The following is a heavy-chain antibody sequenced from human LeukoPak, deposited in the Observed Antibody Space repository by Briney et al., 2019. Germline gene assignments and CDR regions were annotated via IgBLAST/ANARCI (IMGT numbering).Heavy chain of an antibody. CDR1: GLAFSAYK. J-gene: IGHJ4*02. V-gene: IGHV4-4*02. D-gene: IGHD4-23*01. CDR2: TSHDGNV. CDR3: AKHGGRYFDS. Sequence: GSLRLSCAASGLAFSAYKMHWVRQPPGKGLEWIGQTSHDGNVDYTPSLKSRVTISVDKSKNQLSLKLNSVTAADSAVYYCAKHGGRYFDSWGQGTLVTVSS.